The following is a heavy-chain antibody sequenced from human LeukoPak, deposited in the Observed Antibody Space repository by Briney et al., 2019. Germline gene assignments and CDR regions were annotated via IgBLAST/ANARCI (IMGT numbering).Heavy chain of an antibody. J-gene: IGHJ5*02. Sequence: ASVKVSCKASGYTFTGYYMHWVRQAPGQGLEWMGRINPNSGGTNYAQKFQGRVTMTRDTSISTAYMELSRLRSDDTAVYYCARARGVYCSSTSCRTYNWFDPGAREPWSPSPQ. CDR3: ARARGVYCSSTSCRTYNWFDP. CDR2: INPNSGGT. V-gene: IGHV1-2*06. D-gene: IGHD2-2*01. CDR1: GYTFTGYY.